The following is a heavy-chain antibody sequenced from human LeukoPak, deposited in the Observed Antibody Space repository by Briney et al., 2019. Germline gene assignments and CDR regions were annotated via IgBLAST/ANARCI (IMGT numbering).Heavy chain of an antibody. D-gene: IGHD1-14*01. CDR1: GLTFSSYW. CDR2: IKQDGSEK. CDR3: ARKTGDY. V-gene: IGHV3-7*01. Sequence: GGSLRLSCAASGLTFSSYWMSWVRQAPGKGLEWVANIKQDGSEKYYVDSVKGRFTISRDNAKNSLYLQMNSLRAEDTAVYYCARKTGDYWGQGTLVTVSS. J-gene: IGHJ4*02.